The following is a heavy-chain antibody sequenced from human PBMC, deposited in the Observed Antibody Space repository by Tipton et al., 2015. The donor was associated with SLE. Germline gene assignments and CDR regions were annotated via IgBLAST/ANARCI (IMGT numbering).Heavy chain of an antibody. CDR1: GGSISSGSYY. CDR3: ARELAEYSSSSGLSDYYYYYMDV. J-gene: IGHJ6*03. Sequence: TLSLTCTVSGGSISSGSYYWSWIRQPAGKGLEWIGRIYTSGSTNYNPSLKSRVTTSVDTSKNQFSLKLSSVTAADTAVYYCARELAEYSSSSGLSDYYYYYMDVWGKRTTVTVSS. D-gene: IGHD6-6*01. V-gene: IGHV4-61*02. CDR2: IYTSGST.